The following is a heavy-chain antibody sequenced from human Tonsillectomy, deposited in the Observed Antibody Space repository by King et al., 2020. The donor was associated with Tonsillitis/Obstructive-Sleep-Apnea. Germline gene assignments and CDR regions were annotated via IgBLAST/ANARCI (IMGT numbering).Heavy chain of an antibody. CDR1: GYSVTSYY. V-gene: IGHV1-46*01. J-gene: IGHJ4*02. CDR2: INPRGGST. D-gene: IGHD2-2*01. Sequence: QLVQSGAEVKKPGASVKVSCKASGYSVTSYYMHWVREAPGQGLEWMVIINPRGGSTSCAQKFQGRVTMTRDTSTRTVYMEMSSLGSEATAVYYCARGIGSSATCYFDYWGQGTLVTVSS. CDR3: ARGIGSSATCYFDY.